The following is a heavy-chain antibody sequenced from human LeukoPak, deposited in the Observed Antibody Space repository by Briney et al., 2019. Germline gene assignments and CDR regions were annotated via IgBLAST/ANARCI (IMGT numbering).Heavy chain of an antibody. V-gene: IGHV3-43D*03. CDR1: GFTFDDYA. CDR3: AKVGLVRGVYGAFDI. Sequence: GGSLRLSCAASGFTFDDYAMHWVRQAPGKGLEWVSLITWDGGSTYYADSVRGRFTISRDNSKNSLYLQMSSLRAEDTALYYCAKVGLVRGVYGAFDIWGQGTMVTVSS. D-gene: IGHD3-10*01. J-gene: IGHJ3*02. CDR2: ITWDGGST.